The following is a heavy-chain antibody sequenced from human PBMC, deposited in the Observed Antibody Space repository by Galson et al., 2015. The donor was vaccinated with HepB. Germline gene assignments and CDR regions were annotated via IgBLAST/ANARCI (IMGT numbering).Heavy chain of an antibody. CDR3: ARDLAAAGTWVGDYYFDY. V-gene: IGHV3-21*01. Sequence: LRLSCAASGFIFSSYSMNWVRQAPGKGLEWVSSISSSSSYIYYADSVKGRFTISRDNAKNSLYLQMNSLRAEDTAVYYCARDLAAAGTWVGDYYFDYWGQGTLVTVSS. J-gene: IGHJ4*02. CDR2: ISSSSSYI. D-gene: IGHD6-13*01. CDR1: GFIFSSYS.